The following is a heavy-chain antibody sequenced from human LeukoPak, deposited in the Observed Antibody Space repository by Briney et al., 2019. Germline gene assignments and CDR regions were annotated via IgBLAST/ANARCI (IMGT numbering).Heavy chain of an antibody. D-gene: IGHD3-22*01. CDR3: ARDGNYYDSSGPADY. V-gene: IGHV3-74*01. CDR1: RFTFSRYW. J-gene: IGHJ4*02. CDR2: INRDGIST. Sequence: SGGSLRLSCAASRFTFSRYWMHWVRHAPGKGLVCVSRINRDGISTSYADSVKGRITISRDNAKNTLYLQMNSLRAEDTAVYYCARDGNYYDSSGPADYWGQGTLVTVSS.